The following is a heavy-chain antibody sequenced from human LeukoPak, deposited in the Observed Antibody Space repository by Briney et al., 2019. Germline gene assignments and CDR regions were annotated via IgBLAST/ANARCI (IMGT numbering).Heavy chain of an antibody. CDR3: AKVSYSVRYGGYGYFDY. J-gene: IGHJ4*02. CDR2: ISGSGGST. D-gene: IGHD5-12*01. V-gene: IGHV3-23*01. Sequence: GGSLRLSCAASGFTFSSYAMSWVRQAPGKGLEWVSAISGSGGSTYYADSVKGRFTISRDNSKNTLYLQKNSLRAEDTAVYYCAKVSYSVRYGGYGYFDYWGQGTLVTVSS. CDR1: GFTFSSYA.